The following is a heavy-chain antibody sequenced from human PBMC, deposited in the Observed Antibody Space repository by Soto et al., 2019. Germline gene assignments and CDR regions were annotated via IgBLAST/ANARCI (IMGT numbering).Heavy chain of an antibody. CDR1: GFAFSNYA. V-gene: IGHV3-53*01. D-gene: IGHD3-9*01. CDR3: ARSFNDWTTYFDY. J-gene: IGHJ4*02. Sequence: SLRLSCAASGFAFSNYAMTWVRQAPGKGLEWVSVLYTGGSAYYGDSVKGRFTISRDSSTNTLYLQMNSLKVGDTAFYFCARSFNDWTTYFDYWSEGTLVTVSS. CDR2: LYTGGSA.